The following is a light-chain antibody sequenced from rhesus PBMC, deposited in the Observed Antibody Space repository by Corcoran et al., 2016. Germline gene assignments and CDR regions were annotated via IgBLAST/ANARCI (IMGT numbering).Light chain of an antibody. Sequence: DIVMTQTPLSLPVIPGEPASISCRPSQSLLDSEDGNTYLDWYLQKPGQSPQLLVYEVSHRAPGVPDRFSVSGADTVCTLKISRVEAEDFGVYYCMQAREFPLTFGGGTKVEIK. J-gene: IGKJ4*01. V-gene: IGKV2-104*02. CDR1: QSLLDSEDGNTY. CDR2: EVS. CDR3: MQAREFPLT.